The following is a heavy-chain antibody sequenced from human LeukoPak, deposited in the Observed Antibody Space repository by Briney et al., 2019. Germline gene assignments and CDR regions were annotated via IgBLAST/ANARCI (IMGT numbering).Heavy chain of an antibody. J-gene: IGHJ6*02. V-gene: IGHV4-39*01. D-gene: IGHD3-10*01. CDR3: ARHGGSGSYYMELYGMDV. CDR2: IYYSGST. Sequence: SETLSLTCTVSGGSISSSSYYWGWIRQPPGKGLEWIGSIYYSGSTYYNPSLKSRVTISVDTSKNQFSLKLSSVTAADTAVYYCARHGGSGSYYMELYGMDVWGQGTTVTVSS. CDR1: GGSISSSSYY.